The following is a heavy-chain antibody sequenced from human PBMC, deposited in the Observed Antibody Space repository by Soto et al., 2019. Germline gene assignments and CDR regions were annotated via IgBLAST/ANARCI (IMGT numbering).Heavy chain of an antibody. CDR2: ISGSGGST. CDR3: AKARGGVDCRGTSCYGGMDV. Sequence: GGSLRLACAASGFTFSTYAMSWVRQAPGKGPEWVSAISGSGGSTYYPDPVKGRFTISRDNSKNTLYMQISSLRDEDTRLYYCAKARGGVDCRGTSCYGGMDVWGQGTTVTVSS. CDR1: GFTFSTYA. V-gene: IGHV3-23*01. D-gene: IGHD2-2*01. J-gene: IGHJ6*02.